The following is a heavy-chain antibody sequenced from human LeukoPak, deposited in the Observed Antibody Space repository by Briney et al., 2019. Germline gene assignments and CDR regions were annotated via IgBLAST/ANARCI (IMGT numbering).Heavy chain of an antibody. CDR1: GYSISNGYY. Sequence: SVTLSLTCTVSGYSISNGYYWGWIRQPPGRGLEWIGNIFHSGSTHYNPSLNSRVNMSVDTSKNQFSLILNSVTAADTALYYCARRKKFVAESWGQGTLVTVSS. V-gene: IGHV4-38-2*02. CDR2: IFHSGST. J-gene: IGHJ5*02. CDR3: ARRKKFVAES.